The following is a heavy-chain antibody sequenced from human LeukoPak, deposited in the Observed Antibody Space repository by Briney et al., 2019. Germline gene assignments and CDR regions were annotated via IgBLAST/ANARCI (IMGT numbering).Heavy chain of an antibody. D-gene: IGHD6-19*01. Sequence: ASVKVSCKASGYTFTGYGISWVRQAPGQGLEWMGWISAYNGNTNYAQKLQGRVTMTTDTSTSTAYMELRSLRSDDTAVYYCAYSQGIAVSDAFDIWGQGTMVTVSS. CDR1: GYTFTGYG. J-gene: IGHJ3*02. V-gene: IGHV1-18*01. CDR2: ISAYNGNT. CDR3: AYSQGIAVSDAFDI.